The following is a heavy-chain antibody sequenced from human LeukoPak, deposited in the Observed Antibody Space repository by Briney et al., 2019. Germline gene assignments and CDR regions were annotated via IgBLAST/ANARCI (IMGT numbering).Heavy chain of an antibody. Sequence: SETLSLTCTVSGGSISGSSYYWGWIRQPPGKGLEWIGEINHSGSTNYNPSLKSRVTISVDTSKNQFSLKLSSVTAADTAVYYCARFVGGYDSLYFDYWGQGTLVTVSS. CDR2: INHSGST. CDR1: GGSISGSSYY. CDR3: ARFVGGYDSLYFDY. J-gene: IGHJ4*02. D-gene: IGHD5-12*01. V-gene: IGHV4-39*07.